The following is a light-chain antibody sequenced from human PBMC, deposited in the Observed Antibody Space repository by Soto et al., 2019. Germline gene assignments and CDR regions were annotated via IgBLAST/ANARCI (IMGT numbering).Light chain of an antibody. CDR1: QSVSSS. Sequence: ERVMTQSPATLSVSPGERATLSYRASQSVSSSLAWYQQKPGQAPRLLIYGASTRATGIPARFSGSGSGTEFTLTISSLQSEDFAVFYCQQYNNWPLTFGGGTKVDIK. V-gene: IGKV3-15*01. CDR2: GAS. CDR3: QQYNNWPLT. J-gene: IGKJ4*01.